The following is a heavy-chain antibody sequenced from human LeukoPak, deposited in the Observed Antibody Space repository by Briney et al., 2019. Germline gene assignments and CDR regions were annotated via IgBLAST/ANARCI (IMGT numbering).Heavy chain of an antibody. V-gene: IGHV3-23*01. CDR3: AKDKGLTALSTFDY. D-gene: IGHD4/OR15-4a*01. Sequence: GGSLRLSCAASGLTFSTYGMSWVRQAPGKGLEWASGIHSSGGITYYADSVKGRFTISRDNSKNTLYLQMNSLGAEDTAIYYCAKDKGLTALSTFDYWGQRTLVTVSS. CDR2: IHSSGGIT. CDR1: GLTFSTYG. J-gene: IGHJ4*02.